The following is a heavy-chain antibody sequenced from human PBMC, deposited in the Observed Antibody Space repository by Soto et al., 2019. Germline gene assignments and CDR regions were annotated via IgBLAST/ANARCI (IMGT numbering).Heavy chain of an antibody. J-gene: IGHJ5*02. V-gene: IGHV1-2*04. CDR3: ARAPSIAAAGTWNWFDP. CDR2: INPNSGGT. CDR1: GYTFTGYY. D-gene: IGHD6-13*01. Sequence: ASVKVSCKASGYTFTGYYMHWVRQAPGQGLEWMGWINPNSGGTNYAQKFQGWVTMTRDTSISTAYMELSRLRSDDTAVYYCARAPSIAAAGTWNWFDPWGQGTLVTVSS.